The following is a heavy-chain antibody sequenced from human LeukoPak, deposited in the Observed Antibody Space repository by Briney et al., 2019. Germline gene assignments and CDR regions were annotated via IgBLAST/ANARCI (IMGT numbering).Heavy chain of an antibody. CDR3: VRRDCSRTICFRKAFDI. D-gene: IGHD2-2*01. CDR2: INRDGSEK. V-gene: IGHV3-7*04. Sequence: PGGSLRLSCAATGFTFDSYWMTWVRQAPGKGLEWVANINRDGSEKNYVDSVRGRFTISRDNAKNSLFLQMNSLRDEDTAVYYCVRRDCSRTICFRKAFDIWGQGTMVTVSS. J-gene: IGHJ3*02. CDR1: GFTFDSYW.